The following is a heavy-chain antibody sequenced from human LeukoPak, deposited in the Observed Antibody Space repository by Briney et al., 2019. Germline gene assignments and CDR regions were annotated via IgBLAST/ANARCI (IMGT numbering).Heavy chain of an antibody. CDR3: ASDVDTAMARYYFDY. CDR2: IWYDGSNK. J-gene: IGHJ4*02. D-gene: IGHD5-18*01. CDR1: GFTFSSYD. V-gene: IGHV3-33*01. Sequence: GGSLRLSCAASGFTFSSYDMHWVRQAPGKGLEWVAVIWYDGSNKYYADSVKGRFTISRDNSKNTLYLQMYSLRAEDTAVYYCASDVDTAMARYYFDYWGQGTLVTVSS.